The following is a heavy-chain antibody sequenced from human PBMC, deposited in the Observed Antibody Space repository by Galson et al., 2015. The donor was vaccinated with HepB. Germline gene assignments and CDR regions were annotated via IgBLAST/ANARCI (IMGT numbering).Heavy chain of an antibody. CDR1: GFTFSSYG. Sequence: SLRLSCAASGFTFSSYGMHWVRQAPGKGLEWVAFIRYDGSNKYYADSVKGRFTISRDNSKNTLYLQMNSLRAEDTAVYYCAKGKRLAVRIAAAVTFDYWGQGTLVTVSS. CDR2: IRYDGSNK. D-gene: IGHD6-13*01. J-gene: IGHJ4*02. CDR3: AKGKRLAVRIAAAVTFDY. V-gene: IGHV3-30*02.